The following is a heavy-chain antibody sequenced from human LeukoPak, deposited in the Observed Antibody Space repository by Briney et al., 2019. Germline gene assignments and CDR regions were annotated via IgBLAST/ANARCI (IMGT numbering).Heavy chain of an antibody. D-gene: IGHD3-22*01. CDR1: GYSFTSYW. V-gene: IGHV5-51*01. CDR3: ARHNYYDSSGYPTPLLLGMDV. CDR2: IYPRDRHT. Sequence: GESLKISCKGPGYSFTSYWIGWVRQMPGKGLGWMGIIYPRDRHTRYSPSFQGQVTISADKSISTAYLQWSSLKASDTAMYYCARHNYYDSSGYPTPLLLGMDVWGKGTTVTVSS. J-gene: IGHJ6*03.